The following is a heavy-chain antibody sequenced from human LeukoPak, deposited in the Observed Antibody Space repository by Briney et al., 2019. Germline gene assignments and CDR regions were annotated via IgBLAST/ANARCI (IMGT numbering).Heavy chain of an antibody. Sequence: SETLSLTCTVSGVSISSSNSYWGWIRQPPGKGLGWFGIIYYSGKTYYNASLKSQVSISIDTSKNQFSLRLTSVTAADTAVYFCARGRVSSSTWYSTYYYYFYMDVWGKGTTVTVSS. CDR3: ARGRVSSSTWYSTYYYYFYMDV. D-gene: IGHD1-1*01. CDR1: GVSISSSNSY. CDR2: IYYSGKT. J-gene: IGHJ6*03. V-gene: IGHV4-39*07.